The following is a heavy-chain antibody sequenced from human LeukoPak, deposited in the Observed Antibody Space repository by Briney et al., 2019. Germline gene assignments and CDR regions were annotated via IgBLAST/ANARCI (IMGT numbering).Heavy chain of an antibody. J-gene: IGHJ4*02. CDR2: IKQDGSEK. D-gene: IGHD4-23*01. CDR3: AREGPTTVVTLDY. CDR1: GFTFSSYW. V-gene: IGHV3-7*01. Sequence: SGGSLRLSSAASGFTFSSYWMSWVRQAPGKGLEWVANIKQDGSEKYYVDSVKGRFTISRDNAKNSLYLQMNSLRAEDTAVYYCAREGPTTVVTLDYWGQGTLVTVSS.